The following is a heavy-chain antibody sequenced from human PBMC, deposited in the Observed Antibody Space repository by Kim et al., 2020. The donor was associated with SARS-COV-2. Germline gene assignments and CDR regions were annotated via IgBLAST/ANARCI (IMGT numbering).Heavy chain of an antibody. J-gene: IGHJ5*02. V-gene: IGHV4-39*02. CDR3: ARPGYRYGYVVH. Sequence: YYNPALQSRVTISVDTSKNHCSLRLSSVTAADTAVYYCARPGYRYGYVVHWGQGTLVTVSS. D-gene: IGHD5-18*01.